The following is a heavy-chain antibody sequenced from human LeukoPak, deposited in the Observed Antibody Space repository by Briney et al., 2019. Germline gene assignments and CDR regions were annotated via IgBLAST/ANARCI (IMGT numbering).Heavy chain of an antibody. J-gene: IGHJ5*02. CDR2: INPNSGGT. CDR1: GYTFTGYY. V-gene: IGHV1-2*02. D-gene: IGHD2-2*01. CDR3: GVIFLVVPAAPVNGFDP. Sequence: ASVKVSCKASGYTFTGYYMHWVRQAPGQGLEWMGWINPNSGGTNYAQKFQGRVTMTRDTSISTAYMELSRLRSDDTAVYYCGVIFLVVPAAPVNGFDPWGQGTLVTVSS.